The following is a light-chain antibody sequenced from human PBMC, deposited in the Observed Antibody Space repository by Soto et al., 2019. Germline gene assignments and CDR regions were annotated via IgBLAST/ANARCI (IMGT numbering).Light chain of an antibody. CDR1: QSVSNNY. CDR3: QQYGSSGT. V-gene: IGKV3-20*01. CDR2: GAS. Sequence: IGVTQSPGTLSLYPGERATLSCRASQSVSNNYLAWYQQKPGQAPRLLIYGASNRATGIPDRFSGSGSGTDFTLTISRLEPEDFAVYYCQQYGSSGTFGQGTKADI. J-gene: IGKJ1*01.